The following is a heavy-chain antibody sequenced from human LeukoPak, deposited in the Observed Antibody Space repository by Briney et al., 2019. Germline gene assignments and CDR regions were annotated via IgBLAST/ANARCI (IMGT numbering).Heavy chain of an antibody. Sequence: GGSLRLSCAASVFTFSSHAMSWVRQAPGKGLEWVSAISGSGGSTYYADSVKGRFPNSRDNSKNTLYLQMNSLRAEDTAVYYCAKDRFLWASVGAFDIWGQGTMVTVSS. J-gene: IGHJ3*02. CDR1: VFTFSSHA. CDR2: ISGSGGST. V-gene: IGHV3-23*01. CDR3: AKDRFLWASVGAFDI. D-gene: IGHD2/OR15-2a*01.